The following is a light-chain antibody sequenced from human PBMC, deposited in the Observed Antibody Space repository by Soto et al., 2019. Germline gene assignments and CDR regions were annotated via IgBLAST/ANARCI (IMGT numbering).Light chain of an antibody. Sequence: QSALTQPASVSGSPGQSITISCTGTSSDVGAYNYVSWYQQFPGKAPRLTIYDVSNRPSGVSNRFSGSKSGNTASLTISGLQAEDEADYYCSSYTSNSTLVVFGGGTKVTVL. CDR1: SSDVGAYNY. J-gene: IGLJ2*01. CDR3: SSYTSNSTLVV. CDR2: DVS. V-gene: IGLV2-14*01.